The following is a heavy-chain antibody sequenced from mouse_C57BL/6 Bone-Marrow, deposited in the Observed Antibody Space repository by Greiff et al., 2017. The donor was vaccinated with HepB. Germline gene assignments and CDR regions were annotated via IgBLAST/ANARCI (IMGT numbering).Heavy chain of an antibody. CDR1: GFTFSDYG. J-gene: IGHJ1*03. Sequence: DVQLVESGGGLVKPGGSLKLSCAASGFTFSDYGMHWVRQAPEKGLEWVAYISSGSSTIYYADTVKGRVTISRDNAKNTLFLQMTSLRSEDTAMYYCARWAGGLNWYFDVWGTGTTVTVSS. CDR2: ISSGSSTI. CDR3: ARWAGGLNWYFDV. D-gene: IGHD3-3*01. V-gene: IGHV5-17*01.